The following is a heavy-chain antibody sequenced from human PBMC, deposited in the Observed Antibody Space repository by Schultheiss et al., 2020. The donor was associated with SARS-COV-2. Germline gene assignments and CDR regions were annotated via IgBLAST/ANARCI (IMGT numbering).Heavy chain of an antibody. CDR1: GGSISSYY. CDR3: ARSYSGSYGFDY. J-gene: IGHJ4*02. CDR2: INHSGST. V-gene: IGHV4-34*01. Sequence: SETLSLTCTVSGGSISSYYWSWIRQPPGKGLEWIGEINHSGSTNYNPSLKSRVTISVDTSKNQFSLKLSSVTAADTAVYYCARSYSGSYGFDYWGQGTLVTVSS. D-gene: IGHD1-26*01.